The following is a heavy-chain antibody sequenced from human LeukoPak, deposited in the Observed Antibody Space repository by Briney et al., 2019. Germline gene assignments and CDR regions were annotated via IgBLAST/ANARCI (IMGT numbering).Heavy chain of an antibody. CDR1: GFTFSSYG. D-gene: IGHD3-10*01. Sequence: GGSLRLSCAASGFTFSSYGMHWVRQAPGKGLEWVAFIRYDGSNKYYADSVKGRFTISRDNSKNTLYLQMNSLRAEDTAVYYCAQTGWFGELEGSYYFDYWGQGTLVTVSS. CDR2: IRYDGSNK. J-gene: IGHJ4*02. V-gene: IGHV3-30*02. CDR3: AQTGWFGELEGSYYFDY.